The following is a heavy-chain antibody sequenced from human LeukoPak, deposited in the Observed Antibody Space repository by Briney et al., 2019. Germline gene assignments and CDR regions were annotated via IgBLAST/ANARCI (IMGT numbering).Heavy chain of an antibody. Sequence: SVKVSCKASGGTFSSYTISWVRQAPGQGLEWMGRIIPIFGIANYAQKFQGRVTITAEKSTSTAYMELSSLRSEDTAVYYCASSGYSSSWEEGDAFDIWGQGTMVTVSS. CDR3: ASSGYSSSWEEGDAFDI. D-gene: IGHD6-13*01. CDR2: IIPIFGIA. V-gene: IGHV1-69*02. CDR1: GGTFSSYT. J-gene: IGHJ3*02.